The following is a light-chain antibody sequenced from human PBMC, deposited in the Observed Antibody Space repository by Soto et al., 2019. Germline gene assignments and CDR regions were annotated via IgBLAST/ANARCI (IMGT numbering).Light chain of an antibody. Sequence: QSALTQPPSASGSPGESVTISCTGSSSDIGGNNYVSWYQQHPGKAPKLMIYEVTKRPSGVPDRFSGSKSGNTASLTVSGLQDEDEDDYYCSSFAGSNNKVFGGGTKLTVL. CDR3: SSFAGSNNKV. V-gene: IGLV2-8*01. J-gene: IGLJ3*02. CDR2: EVT. CDR1: SSDIGGNNY.